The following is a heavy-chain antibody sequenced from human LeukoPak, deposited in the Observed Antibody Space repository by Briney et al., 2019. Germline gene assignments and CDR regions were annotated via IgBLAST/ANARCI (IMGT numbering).Heavy chain of an antibody. CDR1: GFTFSNYA. CDR3: AKAHNILLWFGELFLYFDY. J-gene: IGHJ4*02. V-gene: IGHV3-23*01. CDR2: ISGSGGST. D-gene: IGHD3-10*01. Sequence: GGSLRLPCAASGFTFSNYAMNWVRQAPGKGLEWVSGISGSGGSTYYADSVKGRFTISRDNSKNTLYLQMNSLRAEDTAVYYCAKAHNILLWFGELFLYFDYWGQGTLVTVSS.